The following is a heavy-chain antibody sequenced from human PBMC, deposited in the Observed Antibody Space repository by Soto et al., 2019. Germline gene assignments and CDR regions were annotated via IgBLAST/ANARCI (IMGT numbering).Heavy chain of an antibody. CDR3: ATPAYDY. D-gene: IGHD3-16*01. V-gene: IGHV3-23*01. CDR2: ISGSGVRT. J-gene: IGHJ4*02. Sequence: GGSLRLSCAASGFIFSTPGSAFSRYAMTWVRQTPGKALEWLSSISGSGVRTYYSDSVRGRFTISRDNSKDRLYLEMNSVRAEDTAVYYCATPAYDYWGQGTLVTVSS. CDR1: GFIFSTPGSAFSRYA.